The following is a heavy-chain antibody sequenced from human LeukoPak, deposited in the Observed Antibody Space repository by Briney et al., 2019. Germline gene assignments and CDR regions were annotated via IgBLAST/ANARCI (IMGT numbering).Heavy chain of an antibody. V-gene: IGHV1-3*01. D-gene: IGHD2-2*02. Sequence: ASVKVSCKASGYTFTSYAMHWVRQAPGQRLEWMGWINAGNGNTKYSQKFQGRVTITADESTSTAYMELSSLRSEDTAVYYCARALHLYPFDPWGQGTLVTVSS. CDR2: INAGNGNT. CDR1: GYTFTSYA. J-gene: IGHJ5*02. CDR3: ARALHLYPFDP.